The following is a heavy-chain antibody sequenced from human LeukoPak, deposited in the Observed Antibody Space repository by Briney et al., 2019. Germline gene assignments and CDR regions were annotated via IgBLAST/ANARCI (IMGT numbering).Heavy chain of an antibody. D-gene: IGHD2/OR15-2a*01. V-gene: IGHV3-48*02. CDR1: GFTFRSYS. CDR2: ISSGSNSI. CDR3: ARGPSNRHFDY. J-gene: IGHJ4*02. Sequence: GGSLRLSCAASGFTFRSYSMDWVRQAPGQGLEWVSHISSGSNSINYADSVKGRFTISRDNAKNSLLLQMNSLRDEDTAVYYCARGPSNRHFDYWGQGTLVTVSS.